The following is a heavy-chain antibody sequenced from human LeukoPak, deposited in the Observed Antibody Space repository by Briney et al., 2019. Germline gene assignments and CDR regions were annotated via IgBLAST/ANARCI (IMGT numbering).Heavy chain of an antibody. CDR3: AKGGRDTSKYYFDY. V-gene: IGHV3-30*02. Sequence: GGSLRLSCAASGFSFSYSGMHWVRQAPGKGLEWVAAVWFGESSQSYPDSVKGRFTISRDNSKNTVWLEMNSLRVEDTAAYYCAKGGRDTSKYYFDYWGQGTQVTVSS. J-gene: IGHJ4*02. CDR1: GFSFSYSG. CDR2: VWFGESSQ. D-gene: IGHD1-26*01.